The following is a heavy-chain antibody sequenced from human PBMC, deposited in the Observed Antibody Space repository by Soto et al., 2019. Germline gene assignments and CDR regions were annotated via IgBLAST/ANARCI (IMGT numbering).Heavy chain of an antibody. CDR2: IYWDDDK. J-gene: IGHJ4*02. CDR3: AHRRIGVSQWNYGDFDY. Sequence: QITLKESGPTLVKPTQTLTLTCTFSGFSLSTSGVGEGWVRQPPGKALEWLVFIYWDDDKRYSPSLRSRLTITKDTSKNQVVLTMTNVDPVDTATYFCAHRRIGVSQWNYGDFDYWGQGTLVTVSS. V-gene: IGHV2-5*02. D-gene: IGHD6-19*01. CDR1: GFSLSTSGVG.